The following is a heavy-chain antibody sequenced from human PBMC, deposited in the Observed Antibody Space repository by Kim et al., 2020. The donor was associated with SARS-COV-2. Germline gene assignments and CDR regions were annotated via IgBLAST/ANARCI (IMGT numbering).Heavy chain of an antibody. CDR2: IYYSGST. D-gene: IGHD3-10*01. J-gene: IGHJ6*03. Sequence: SETLSLTCTVSGGSISSSSYYWGWIRQPPGKGLEWIGSIYYSGSTYYNPSLKSRVTISVDTSKNQFSLKLSSVTAADTAVYYCARHGSDHKYYGSGSYYKGEVYYYYYYMDVWGKGTTVTVSS. CDR3: ARHGSDHKYYGSGSYYKGEVYYYYYYMDV. V-gene: IGHV4-39*01. CDR1: GGSISSSSYY.